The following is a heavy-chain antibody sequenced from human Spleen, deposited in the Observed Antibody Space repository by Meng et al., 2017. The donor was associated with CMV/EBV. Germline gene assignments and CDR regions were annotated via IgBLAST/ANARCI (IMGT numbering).Heavy chain of an antibody. CDR1: GFTFSSYW. J-gene: IGHJ6*02. D-gene: IGHD6-13*01. CDR2: INSDGSST. V-gene: IGHV3-74*01. Sequence: GESLKISCAASGFTFSSYWMHWVRQAPGKGLVWVSRINSDGSSTSYADSVKGRFTISRDNAKNTLYLQMNSLRAEDTAVYYCARVIYSSSWYDLDYYYYGMDVWGQGTTVTVS. CDR3: ARVIYSSSWYDLDYYYYGMDV.